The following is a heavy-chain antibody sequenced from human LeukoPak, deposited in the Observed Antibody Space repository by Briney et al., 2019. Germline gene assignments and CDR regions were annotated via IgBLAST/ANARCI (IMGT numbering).Heavy chain of an antibody. CDR2: ISYDGSNK. J-gene: IGHJ4*02. Sequence: QPGRSLRLSCAASGFTFSSYAMHWVRQAPGKGLEWVAVISYDGSNKYYADSVKGRFTISRDNAKNSLYLQMNSLRAEDTAVYYCARDPKPGGYSGYTLNAYWGQGTLVTVSS. V-gene: IGHV3-30-3*01. D-gene: IGHD5-12*01. CDR3: ARDPKPGGYSGYTLNAY. CDR1: GFTFSSYA.